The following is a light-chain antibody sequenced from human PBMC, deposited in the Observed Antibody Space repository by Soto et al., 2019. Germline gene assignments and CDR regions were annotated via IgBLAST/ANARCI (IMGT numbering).Light chain of an antibody. V-gene: IGLV1-40*01. Sequence: QSVLTQPPSVSAAPGQRVTISCTGSSSNIGAGYEAHWYQQVPGTAPKLLIYANNNRPSGVPDRFSGSKSGTSASLAITGLQAEDEAEYYCQSYASSLSGYVFGTGTKVTVL. J-gene: IGLJ1*01. CDR2: ANN. CDR3: QSYASSLSGYV. CDR1: SSNIGAGYE.